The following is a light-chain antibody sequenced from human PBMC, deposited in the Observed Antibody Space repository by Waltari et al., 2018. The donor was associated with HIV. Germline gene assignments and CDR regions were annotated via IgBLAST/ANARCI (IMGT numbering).Light chain of an antibody. J-gene: IGLJ2*01. CDR2: EVR. CDR1: SNDDGGDNY. V-gene: IGLV2-14*01. CDR3: SSYASSSTRL. Sequence: QPALPHPATVSGCPGRSITLSSTGGSNDDGGDNYVFSCQHLPGKAPKLIIYEVRNRPSGVSDRFSGSKSGNTASLTISGLQADDEADYYCSSYASSSTRLFGGGTKLTVL.